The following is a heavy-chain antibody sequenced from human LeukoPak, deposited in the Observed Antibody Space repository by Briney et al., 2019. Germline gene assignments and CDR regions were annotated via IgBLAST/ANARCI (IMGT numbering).Heavy chain of an antibody. V-gene: IGHV4-59*01. CDR3: ARALITMVRGVNRPFGPDFDY. CDR1: GGSISSYY. D-gene: IGHD3-10*01. J-gene: IGHJ4*02. Sequence: SETLSLTCTVSGGSISSYYWSWIRQPPGKGLEWIGYMYYSGSTNYNPSLKSRVTISVDTSKNQFSLKLSSVTAADTAVYYCARALITMVRGVNRPFGPDFDYWGQGTLVTVSS. CDR2: MYYSGST.